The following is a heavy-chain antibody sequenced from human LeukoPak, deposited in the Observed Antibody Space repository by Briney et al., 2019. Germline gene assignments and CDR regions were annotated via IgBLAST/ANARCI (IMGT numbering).Heavy chain of an antibody. D-gene: IGHD4-17*01. CDR3: ATQPESYGDSASYFHH. CDR1: GFAFSTYG. Sequence: GGSLRLSCAASGFAFSTYGMSWVRQAPGKGLEWVSAISGSGDQTYYADSVKGRFTFSRDNSNNILHLQMHSLRADDTAVYYCATQPESYGDSASYFHHWGQGTLVTVSS. J-gene: IGHJ1*01. V-gene: IGHV3-23*01. CDR2: ISGSGDQT.